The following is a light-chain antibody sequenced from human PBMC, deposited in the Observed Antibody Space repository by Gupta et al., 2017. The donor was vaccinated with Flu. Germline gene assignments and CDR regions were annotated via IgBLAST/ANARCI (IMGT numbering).Light chain of an antibody. Sequence: PSPLSASVGDRVTIACRASQGISNYLAWYQQKPGKVPKLLIYAASTLQSGVPSRFSGSGSGTDFTLTISSLQPEDVATYYCQKYNSAPRTFGQGTKVEIK. V-gene: IGKV1-27*01. J-gene: IGKJ1*01. CDR3: QKYNSAPRT. CDR2: AAS. CDR1: QGISNY.